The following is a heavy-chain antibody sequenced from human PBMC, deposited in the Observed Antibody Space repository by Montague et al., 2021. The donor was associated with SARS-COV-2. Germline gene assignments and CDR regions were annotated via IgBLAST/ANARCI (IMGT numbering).Heavy chain of an antibody. CDR2: IYYSGST. CDR3: ARALYCSGGSCYPNRFDP. CDR1: GGSISSHY. D-gene: IGHD2-15*01. Sequence: SETLSPTCTVSGGSISSHYWSWIRQPPGKGLEWIGYIYYSGSTNYNPSLKSRVTISVDTSKNQFSLKLSSVTAADTAVYYCARALYCSGGSCYPNRFDPWGQGTLVTVSS. J-gene: IGHJ5*02. V-gene: IGHV4-59*11.